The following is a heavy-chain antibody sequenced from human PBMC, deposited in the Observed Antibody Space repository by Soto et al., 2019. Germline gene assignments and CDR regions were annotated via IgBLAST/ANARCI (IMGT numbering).Heavy chain of an antibody. J-gene: IGHJ4*02. CDR3: AREGYYDSRWYFDY. V-gene: IGHV3-33*01. Sequence: PGGSLRLSCAASGFTFSSYGMHWVRQAPGKGLEWVAVIWYDGSNKYYADSVKGRFTISRDNSKNTLYLQMNSLRAEDTAVYYCAREGYYDSRWYFDYWGQGTLVTVSS. CDR1: GFTFSSYG. D-gene: IGHD3-22*01. CDR2: IWYDGSNK.